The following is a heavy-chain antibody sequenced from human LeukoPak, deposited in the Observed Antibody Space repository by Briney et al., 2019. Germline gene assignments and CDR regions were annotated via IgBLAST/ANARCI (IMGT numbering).Heavy chain of an antibody. J-gene: IGHJ6*03. CDR2: IYHSGST. CDR1: GYSISSGYY. Sequence: SETLSLTCAVSGYSISSGYYWGWIRQPPGKGLEWIGSIYHSGSTYYNPSLKSRVTISVDTSKNQFSLKLSSVTAADTAVYYCAGGPMVRRGAPRYYYYYMDVWGKGTTVTVSS. CDR3: AGGPMVRRGAPRYYYYYMDV. V-gene: IGHV4-38-2*01. D-gene: IGHD3-10*01.